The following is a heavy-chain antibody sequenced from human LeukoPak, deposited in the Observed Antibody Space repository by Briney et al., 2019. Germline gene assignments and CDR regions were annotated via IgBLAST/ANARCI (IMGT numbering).Heavy chain of an antibody. CDR2: ISYDGSNK. D-gene: IGHD2-21*01. CDR3: HGDSKPGYYYYMDV. V-gene: IGHV3-30*04. Sequence: PGGSLRLSCAASGFTFSSYAMHWVRQAPGKGLEWVAVISYDGSNKYYADSVKGRFTISRDNSKNTLYLQMNSLRAEDTAVYYCHGDSKPGYYYYMDVWGKGTTVTISS. CDR1: GFTFSSYA. J-gene: IGHJ6*03.